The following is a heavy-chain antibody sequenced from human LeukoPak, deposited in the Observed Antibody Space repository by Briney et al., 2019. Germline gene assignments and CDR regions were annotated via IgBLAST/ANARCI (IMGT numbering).Heavy chain of an antibody. CDR1: GFTFDDYA. CDR2: ISWNSGSI. Sequence: PGGSLRLSCAAPGFTFDDYAMHWVRQAPGKGLEWVSGISWNSGSIGYADSVKGRFTISRDNAKNSLYLQMNSLRAEDTALYYCAAAPYQLLRTPMDYWGQGTLVTVSS. CDR3: AAAPYQLLRTPMDY. V-gene: IGHV3-9*01. J-gene: IGHJ4*02. D-gene: IGHD2-2*01.